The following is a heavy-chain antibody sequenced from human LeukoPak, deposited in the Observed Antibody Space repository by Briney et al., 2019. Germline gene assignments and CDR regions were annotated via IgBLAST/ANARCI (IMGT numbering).Heavy chain of an antibody. CDR2: ISYDGSNK. CDR3: ARDEIVVVIPGAFDI. D-gene: IGHD3-22*01. V-gene: IGHV3-30*04. Sequence: GRSLRLSCAASGFTFSSYAMHWVRQAPGKGLEWVAFISYDGSNKYYEDSVKGRLTISRDNSKNTLYLQMHSLRAEDTAVYYCARDEIVVVIPGAFDIWGQGTMVTVSS. J-gene: IGHJ3*02. CDR1: GFTFSSYA.